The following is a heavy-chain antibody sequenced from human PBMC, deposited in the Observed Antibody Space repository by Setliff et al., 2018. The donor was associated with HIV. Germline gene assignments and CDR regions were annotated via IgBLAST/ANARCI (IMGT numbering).Heavy chain of an antibody. J-gene: IGHJ4*02. CDR2: INHSGST. CDR1: GGSFSGYN. V-gene: IGHV4-34*01. Sequence: NPSETLSLTCAVYGGSFSGYNWNWIRQPPGKGLEWIGEINHSGSTDYNPSLKSRVTISVDTSKNQFSLNLSSVTAADTAVYYCARYDYGDFDYWGQGTPVTVSS. D-gene: IGHD4-17*01. CDR3: ARYDYGDFDY.